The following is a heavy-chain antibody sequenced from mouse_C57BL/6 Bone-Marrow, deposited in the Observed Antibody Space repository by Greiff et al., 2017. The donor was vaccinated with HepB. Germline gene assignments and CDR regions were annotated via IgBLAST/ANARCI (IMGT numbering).Heavy chain of an antibody. J-gene: IGHJ3*01. CDR1: GFTFSDYY. CDR2: ISNGGGST. CDR3: ARPPSYYSNYGWFAY. V-gene: IGHV5-12*01. D-gene: IGHD2-5*01. Sequence: DVQLVESGGGLVQPGGSLKLSCAASGFTFSDYYMYWVRQTPEKRLEWVAYISNGGGSTYYPDTVKGRFTISRDNAKNTLYLQMSRLKSEDTAMYYCARPPSYYSNYGWFAYWGQGTLVTVSA.